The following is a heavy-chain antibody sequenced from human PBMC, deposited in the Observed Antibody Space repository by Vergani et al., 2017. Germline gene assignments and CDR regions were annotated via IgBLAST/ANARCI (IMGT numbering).Heavy chain of an antibody. CDR1: GFNFRSYA. V-gene: IGHV3-23*01. CDR3: AKSSGSYYPVRN. Sequence: EVQLLESGGGLVQPGGSLRLSCAASGFNFRSYAMSWVRQAPGKGLEWVSAISGSGGSTYYADSVKGRFTISRDNSKNTLYLQMNSLRAEDTAVYYCAKSSGSYYPVRNWGQGTLVTVSS. D-gene: IGHD1-26*01. CDR2: ISGSGGST. J-gene: IGHJ4*02.